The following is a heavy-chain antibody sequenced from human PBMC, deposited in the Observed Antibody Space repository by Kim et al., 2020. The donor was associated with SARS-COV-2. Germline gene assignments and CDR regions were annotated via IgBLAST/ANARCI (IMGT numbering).Heavy chain of an antibody. CDR3: ARRNDYSNYLYYFDY. J-gene: IGHJ4*02. D-gene: IGHD4-4*01. Sequence: SETLSITCTVSGGSISSYYWSWIRQPPGKGLEWIGYIYYSGSTNYNPSLKSRVTISVDTSKNQFSLKLSSVTAADTAVYYCARRNDYSNYLYYFDYWGQG. CDR1: GGSISSYY. CDR2: IYYSGST. V-gene: IGHV4-59*08.